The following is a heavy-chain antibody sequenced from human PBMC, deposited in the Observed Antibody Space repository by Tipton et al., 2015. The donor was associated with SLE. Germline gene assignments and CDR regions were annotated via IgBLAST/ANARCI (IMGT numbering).Heavy chain of an antibody. Sequence: TLSLTCTVSGDSISVQYWSWIRQPPGKGLEWIGYIYYSGSTNYNPSLKSRVTISVDTSKNQFSLKLSSVTAADTAVYYCARRGLAYYYGSGRALDIWGQGTMATVSS. CDR3: ARRGLAYYYGSGRALDI. V-gene: IGHV4-59*11. CDR1: GDSISVQY. CDR2: IYYSGST. J-gene: IGHJ3*02. D-gene: IGHD3-10*01.